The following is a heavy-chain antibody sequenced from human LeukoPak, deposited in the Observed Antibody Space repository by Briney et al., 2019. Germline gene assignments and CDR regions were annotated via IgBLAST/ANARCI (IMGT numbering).Heavy chain of an antibody. V-gene: IGHV1-46*01. CDR1: GYTFTNYY. D-gene: IGHD2-2*01. Sequence: ASVKVSCKASGYTFTNYYMHWVRQAPGQGLEWMGIINPSGGSPTYAQKFQGRVTMTRDTPTSTVYVELSSLRSEDTAVYYCARDSNSWSFDYWAQGTLVTVSS. CDR2: INPSGGSP. J-gene: IGHJ4*02. CDR3: ARDSNSWSFDY.